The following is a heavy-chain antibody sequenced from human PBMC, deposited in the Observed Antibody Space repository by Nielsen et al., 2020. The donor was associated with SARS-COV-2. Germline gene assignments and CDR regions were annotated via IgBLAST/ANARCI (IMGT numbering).Heavy chain of an antibody. CDR2: ISAYNGNT. CDR3: ARQIAVAGTQH. Sequence: ASVKVSCKASGYTFTGYYMHWVRQAPGQGLEWMGWISAYNGNTNYAQKLQGRVTMTTDTSASTAYMELRSLRSDDTAVYYCARQIAVAGTQHWGQGTLVTVSS. J-gene: IGHJ1*01. CDR1: GYTFTGYY. V-gene: IGHV1-18*04. D-gene: IGHD6-19*01.